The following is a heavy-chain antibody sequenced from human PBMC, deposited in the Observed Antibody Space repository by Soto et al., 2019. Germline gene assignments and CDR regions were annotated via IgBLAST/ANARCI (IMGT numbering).Heavy chain of an antibody. Sequence: EVQLLESGGGLVQPGGSLRLSCAASGFTFSSYAMRWVRQAPGKGLEWVSTFSGGGDGTYYADSVKGRFTISRDNSRNTVYLQMNSRRAEDTAVYYCAKKGLGSLTTYCSGGDCHYAFYIWGQGTMVTVSS. CDR1: GFTFSSYA. CDR2: FSGGGDGT. CDR3: AKKGLGSLTTYCSGGDCHYAFYI. J-gene: IGHJ3*02. D-gene: IGHD2-15*01. V-gene: IGHV3-23*01.